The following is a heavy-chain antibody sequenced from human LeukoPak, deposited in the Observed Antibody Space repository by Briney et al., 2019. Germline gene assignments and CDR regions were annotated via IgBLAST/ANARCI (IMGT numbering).Heavy chain of an antibody. CDR2: IYYSGST. Sequence: SETLSLTCTVSGGSISSYYWSWIRQPPGKGLEWIGYIYYSGSTNYNPSLKSRVTISVDTSKNQFSLKLSSVTAAEKAVYYCARQKMGIGAFDIWGQGTMVTVSS. CDR3: ARQKMGIGAFDI. J-gene: IGHJ3*02. V-gene: IGHV4-59*08. CDR1: GGSISSYY. D-gene: IGHD5-24*01.